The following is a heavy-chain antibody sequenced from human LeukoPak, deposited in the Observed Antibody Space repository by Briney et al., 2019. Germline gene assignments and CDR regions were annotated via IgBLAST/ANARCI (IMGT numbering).Heavy chain of an antibody. V-gene: IGHV4-61*02. CDR2: ISSSGST. CDR3: ARGPITMVRGVISSYYYYYMDV. Sequence: SQTLSLTCTVSGDSISSGDYYWSWIRQPAGKGLEWIGRISSSGSTNYNPSLKSRVTISVDTSKNQFSLKLSSVTAADTAVYYCARGPITMVRGVISSYYYYYMDVWGKGTTVTVSS. D-gene: IGHD3-10*01. J-gene: IGHJ6*03. CDR1: GDSISSGDYY.